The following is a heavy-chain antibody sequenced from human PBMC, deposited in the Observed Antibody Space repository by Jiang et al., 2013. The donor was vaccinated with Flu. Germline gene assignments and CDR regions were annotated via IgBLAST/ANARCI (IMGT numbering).Heavy chain of an antibody. J-gene: IGHJ4*02. CDR3: ARAGVATIKYFDY. D-gene: IGHD5-12*01. V-gene: IGHV1-69*01. CDR2: IIPIFGTA. CDR1: SYA. Sequence: SYAISWVRQAPGQGLEWMGGIIPIFGTANYAQKFQGRVTITADESTSTAYMELSSLRSEDTAVYYCARAGVATIKYFDYWGQGTLVTVSS.